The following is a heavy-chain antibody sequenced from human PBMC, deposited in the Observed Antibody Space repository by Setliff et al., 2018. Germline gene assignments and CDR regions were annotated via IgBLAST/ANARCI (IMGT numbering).Heavy chain of an antibody. CDR3: AKDATAGGSDAFDI. V-gene: IGHV3-9*03. D-gene: IGHD1-26*01. Sequence: PVGSLRLSCAASGFTFDDYAMHWVRQAPGKGLEWVSGISWNSGSRGYADSVKGRFTISRDNAKNSLYLQMNSLRAEDMALYYCAKDATAGGSDAFDIWGQGTMVTVSS. CDR2: ISWNSGSR. J-gene: IGHJ3*02. CDR1: GFTFDDYA.